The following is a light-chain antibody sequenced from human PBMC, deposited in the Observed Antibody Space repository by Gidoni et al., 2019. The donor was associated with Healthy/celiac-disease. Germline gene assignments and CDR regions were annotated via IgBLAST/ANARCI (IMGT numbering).Light chain of an antibody. CDR3: QQYGSSPF. Sequence: ENVLTQSPGTPSLSPGERATISCRASQSVSSSYLAWYQQQPGQAPMLLIYGASSRATGIPDRFSGSGSGTDSTLTISRLQPEDVAVYYCQQYGSSPFVGQGTKVEIK. CDR2: GAS. J-gene: IGKJ1*01. V-gene: IGKV3-20*01. CDR1: QSVSSSY.